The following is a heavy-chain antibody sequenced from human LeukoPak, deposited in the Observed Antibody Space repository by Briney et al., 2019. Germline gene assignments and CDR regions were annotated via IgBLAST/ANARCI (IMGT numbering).Heavy chain of an antibody. CDR2: MSRSDANT. D-gene: IGHD3-16*01. V-gene: IGHV3-23*01. CDR3: AKDRESIPYDIGYE. J-gene: IGHJ1*01. CDR1: GFMFSTYA. Sequence: GGSLRLSCTGSGFMFSTYAMSWVRQAPGKGLEWVSAMSRSDANTYYADSGKGRLTISTAHAKNTLYPQMNSLRAEDTAVCYCAKDRESIPYDIGYEWGHGTLVTVSS.